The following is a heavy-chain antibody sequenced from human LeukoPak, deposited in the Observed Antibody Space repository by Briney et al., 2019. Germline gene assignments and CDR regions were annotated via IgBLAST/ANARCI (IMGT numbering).Heavy chain of an antibody. V-gene: IGHV3-21*01. CDR3: ARDTRKYDSSGYYYVRLDY. Sequence: GESLRLSCAASGFTFSSYSMNWVRQAPGKGLEWVSSISSSSSYIYYADSVKGRFTISRDNAKNSLYLQMNSLRAEDTAVYYCARDTRKYDSSGYYYVRLDYWGQGTLVTVSS. CDR1: GFTFSSYS. J-gene: IGHJ4*02. CDR2: ISSSSSYI. D-gene: IGHD3-22*01.